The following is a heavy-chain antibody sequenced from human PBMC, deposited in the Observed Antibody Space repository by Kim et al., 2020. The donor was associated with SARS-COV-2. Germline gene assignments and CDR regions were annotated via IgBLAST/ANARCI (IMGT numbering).Heavy chain of an antibody. J-gene: IGHJ4*02. V-gene: IGHV3-33*06. Sequence: KGRFTISRDNSKNTLYLQMNSLRAEDTAVYYCAKDYYDSSGYFEPYYFDYWGQGTLVTVSS. CDR3: AKDYYDSSGYFEPYYFDY. D-gene: IGHD3-22*01.